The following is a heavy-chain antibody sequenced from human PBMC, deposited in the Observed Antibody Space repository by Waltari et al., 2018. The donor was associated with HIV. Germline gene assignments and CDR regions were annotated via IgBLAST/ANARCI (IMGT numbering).Heavy chain of an antibody. CDR3: ARSRHDYYDSSGYYRGAFDI. D-gene: IGHD3-22*01. Sequence: QVQLQESGTGLVKPSKTLSPTCNVSGGSVSSSYYYWHWLCQPPEKGLEWSGYIYYNENTYYKPSLKSRLTISLDRSKSQFSLKLSSVTAADAAVYYCARSRHDYYDSSGYYRGAFDIWGQGTMVPVSS. CDR1: GGSVSSSYYY. J-gene: IGHJ3*02. V-gene: IGHV4-30-4*08. CDR2: IYYNENT.